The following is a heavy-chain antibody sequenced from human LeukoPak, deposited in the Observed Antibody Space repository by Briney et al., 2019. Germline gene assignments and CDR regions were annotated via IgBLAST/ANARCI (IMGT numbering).Heavy chain of an antibody. D-gene: IGHD5-18*01. Sequence: GGSLRLSCAASGFTFSSYAMHWVRQAPGKGLEWVAVISYDGSNKYYADSVKGRFTISRDNAKNSLYLQMNSLRAEDTAVYYCARDMGYSYGYGDYWGQGTLVTVSS. CDR2: ISYDGSNK. CDR1: GFTFSSYA. CDR3: ARDMGYSYGYGDY. V-gene: IGHV3-30-3*01. J-gene: IGHJ4*02.